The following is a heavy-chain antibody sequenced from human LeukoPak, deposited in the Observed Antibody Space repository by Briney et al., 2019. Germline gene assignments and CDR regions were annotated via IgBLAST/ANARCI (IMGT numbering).Heavy chain of an antibody. V-gene: IGHV1-46*01. J-gene: IGHJ4*02. CDR2: INPSGGST. CDR3: ARNHDYGDRSPDY. CDR1: GYTFTGYY. Sequence: ASLKVSCKPSGYTFTGYYMHSVRPTLRQRLWWRGIINPSGGSTSYAQKFQGRVTMTRDMSTSTVYMELSSLRSEDTAVYYCARNHDYGDRSPDYWGQGTLVTVSS. D-gene: IGHD4-17*01.